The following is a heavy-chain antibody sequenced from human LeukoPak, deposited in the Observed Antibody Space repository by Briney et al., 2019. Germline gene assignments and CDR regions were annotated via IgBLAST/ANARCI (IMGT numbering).Heavy chain of an antibody. CDR2: ISAYNGNT. Sequence: ASVKVSCKAAGYSLITYGISWVRQAPGQGLEWMGWISAYNGNTNYAQKLQGRVTVTTDTSTNTAYMELRSLRSEDTAVYYCARERKSSYDTLTGYYKSDAFDIWGQGTMVTVSS. CDR3: ARERKSSYDTLTGYYKSDAFDI. V-gene: IGHV1-18*01. D-gene: IGHD3-9*01. J-gene: IGHJ3*02. CDR1: GYSLITYG.